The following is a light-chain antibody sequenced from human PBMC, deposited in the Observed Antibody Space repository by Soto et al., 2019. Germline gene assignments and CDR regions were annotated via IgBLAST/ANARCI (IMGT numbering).Light chain of an antibody. J-gene: IGKJ4*01. CDR1: QNIKKF. Sequence: DIQMTQSPTYLSAPVGDSVTITCRASQNIKKFLNWYQQKPGTAPKLLIYTASSVQAGFPSRFSGSGSGTDFILTISNLQPEDFATYSCQQAFSAPLTFGGGTRVEI. CDR3: QQAFSAPLT. V-gene: IGKV1-39*01. CDR2: TAS.